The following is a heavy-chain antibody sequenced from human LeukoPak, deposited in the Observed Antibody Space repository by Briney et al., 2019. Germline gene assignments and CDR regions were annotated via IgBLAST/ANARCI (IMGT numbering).Heavy chain of an antibody. CDR3: ARVYPYTVHFDY. CDR2: ISGSGGST. Sequence: GGSLRLSCAASGFTFSSYAMSWVHQAPGKGLEWVSAISGSGGSTYYADSVKGRFTISRDNSKNTLYLQMNSLRAEDTAVYYCARVYPYTVHFDYWGQGTLVTVSS. D-gene: IGHD3-16*02. V-gene: IGHV3-23*01. CDR1: GFTFSSYA. J-gene: IGHJ4*02.